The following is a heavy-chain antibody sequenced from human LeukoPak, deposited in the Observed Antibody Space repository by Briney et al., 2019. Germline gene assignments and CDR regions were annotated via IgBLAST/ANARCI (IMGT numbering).Heavy chain of an antibody. CDR2: ISGIGGST. CDR1: GFTFSSYA. Sequence: GGSLRLSCAASGFTFSSYAMSWVRQAPGKGLEWVSAISGIGGSTYYADSVKGRFTISRDNAKNSLYLQMNSLRAEDTAVYYCARGASIAVAGTRSQYYYYMDVWGKGTTVTVSS. V-gene: IGHV3-23*01. D-gene: IGHD6-19*01. J-gene: IGHJ6*03. CDR3: ARGASIAVAGTRSQYYYYMDV.